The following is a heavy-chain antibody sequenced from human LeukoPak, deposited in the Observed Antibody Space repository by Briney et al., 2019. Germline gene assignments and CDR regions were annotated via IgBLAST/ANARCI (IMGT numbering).Heavy chain of an antibody. V-gene: IGHV4-59*12. J-gene: IGHJ4*02. Sequence: PSETLSLTCTVSGGSISSYYWSWIRQPPGKGLEWIGYIYYSGSTNYNPSLKSRVTISVDTSKNQFSLKLSSVTAADTAVYYCARSPLFRCGGDCSSFDYWGQGTLVTVSS. D-gene: IGHD2-21*02. CDR3: ARSPLFRCGGDCSSFDY. CDR2: IYYSGST. CDR1: GGSISSYY.